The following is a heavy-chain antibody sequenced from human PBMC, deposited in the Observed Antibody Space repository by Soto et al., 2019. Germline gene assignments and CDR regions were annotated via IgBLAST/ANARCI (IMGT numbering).Heavy chain of an antibody. V-gene: IGHV1-18*01. D-gene: IGHD3-22*01. J-gene: IGHJ5*02. CDR1: GYTFTSYG. CDR3: ARVRLTYYYDSSGQNWFDP. CDR2: ISAYNGNT. Sequence: GASVKVSCKASGYTFTSYGISWVRQAPGQGLEWMGWISAYNGNTNYAQKLQGRVTMTTDTSTSTAYMELRSLRSDDTAVYYCARVRLTYYYDSSGQNWFDPWGQGTLVTVYS.